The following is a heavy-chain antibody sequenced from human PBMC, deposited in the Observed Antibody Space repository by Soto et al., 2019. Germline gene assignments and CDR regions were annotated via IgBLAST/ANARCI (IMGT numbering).Heavy chain of an antibody. CDR2: ISAYNGNT. CDR1: GYTFTSYG. CDR3: ARDLTETYYYCYGMDV. J-gene: IGHJ6*02. Sequence: GASVKVSCKASGYTFTSYGISWVRQAPGQGLEWMGWISAYNGNTNYAQKLQGRVTMTTDTSTSTAYMELRSLRSDDTAVYYCARDLTETYYYCYGMDVWGQGTTVTVSS. V-gene: IGHV1-18*01.